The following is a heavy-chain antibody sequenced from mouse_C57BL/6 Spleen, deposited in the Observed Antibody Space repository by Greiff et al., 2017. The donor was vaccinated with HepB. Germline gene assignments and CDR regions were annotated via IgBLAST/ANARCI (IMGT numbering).Heavy chain of an antibody. CDR1: GFTFSDYY. D-gene: IGHD1-1*01. J-gene: IGHJ2*01. CDR3: ARAIPYYYGSSSYYFDD. CDR2: INYDGSST. V-gene: IGHV5-16*01. Sequence: EVHLVESEGGLVQPGSSMKLSCTASGFTFSDYYMAWVRQVPEKGLEWVANINYDGSSTYYLDSLKSRFIISRDNAKNILYLQMSSLKSEDTATYYCARAIPYYYGSSSYYFDDWGKGTTLTV.